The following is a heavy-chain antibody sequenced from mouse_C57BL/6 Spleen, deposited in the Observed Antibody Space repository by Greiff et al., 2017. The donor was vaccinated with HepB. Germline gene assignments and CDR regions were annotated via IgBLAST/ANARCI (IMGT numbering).Heavy chain of an antibody. CDR2: IYPGDGDT. V-gene: IGHV1-80*01. J-gene: IGHJ2*01. CDR1: GYAFSSYW. Sequence: QVQLKQSGAELVKPGASVKISCKASGYAFSSYWMNWVKQRPGKGLEWIGQIYPGDGDTNYNGKFKGKATLTADKSSSTAYMQLSSLTSEDSAVYFCARYYYGSSPHFDDWGQGTTLTVSS. CDR3: ARYYYGSSPHFDD. D-gene: IGHD1-1*01.